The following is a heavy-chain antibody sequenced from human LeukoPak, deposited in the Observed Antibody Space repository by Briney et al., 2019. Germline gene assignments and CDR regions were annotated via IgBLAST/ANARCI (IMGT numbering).Heavy chain of an antibody. J-gene: IGHJ6*03. Sequence: GGSLRLSCAASGFTFSSYEMNWVRQAPGKGLEWVSYISSSGSTIYYADSVKGRFTISRDNAKNSLYLQMNSLRAEDTAVYYCARVVPAAMFYYYYYMDVWGKGTTVTISS. V-gene: IGHV3-48*03. CDR1: GFTFSSYE. D-gene: IGHD2-2*01. CDR3: ARVVPAAMFYYYYYMDV. CDR2: ISSSGSTI.